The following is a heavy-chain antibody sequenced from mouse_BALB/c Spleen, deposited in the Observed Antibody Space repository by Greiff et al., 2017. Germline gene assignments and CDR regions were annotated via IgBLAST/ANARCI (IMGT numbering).Heavy chain of an antibody. V-gene: IGHV1-54*03. CDR3: ATMITYFDV. J-gene: IGHJ1*01. CDR1: GYAFTNYL. CDR2: INPGSGGT. Sequence: LQESGAELVRPGTSVKVSCKASGYAFTNYLIEWVKQRPGQGLEWIGVINPGSGGTNYNEKFKGKATLTADKSSSTAYMQLSSLTSDDSAVYFCATMITYFDVWGAGTTVTVSS. D-gene: IGHD2-4*01.